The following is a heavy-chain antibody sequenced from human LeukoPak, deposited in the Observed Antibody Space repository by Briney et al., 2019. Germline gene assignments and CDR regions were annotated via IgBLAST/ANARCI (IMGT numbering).Heavy chain of an antibody. J-gene: IGHJ6*03. D-gene: IGHD1-26*01. CDR1: GFTFSSYW. V-gene: IGHV3-7*01. CDR3: ARRERNYYYYYMDV. CDR2: IKQDGSEK. Sequence: GGSLRLSCAASGFTFSSYWMSWVRQAPGKGLEWVANIKQDGSEKYYVDSVKGRFTISRDNAKNSLYLQMNSLRAEDTAVYYCARRERNYYYYYMDVWGKGTTVTVSS.